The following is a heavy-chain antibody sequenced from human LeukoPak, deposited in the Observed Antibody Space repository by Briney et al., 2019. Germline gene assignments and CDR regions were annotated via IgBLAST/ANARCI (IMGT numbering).Heavy chain of an antibody. Sequence: EGSLRLSCAASGFTFNSYWMTWVRQAPGKGLEWVADIKQDGSDKYYAGSVKGRFTICRDNAKNSLYLQMNSLRAEDTAVYFCARYNSAWKTDDYWGQGTLVTVSS. CDR1: GFTFNSYW. V-gene: IGHV3-7*03. CDR3: ARYNSAWKTDDY. D-gene: IGHD6-19*01. J-gene: IGHJ4*02. CDR2: IKQDGSDK.